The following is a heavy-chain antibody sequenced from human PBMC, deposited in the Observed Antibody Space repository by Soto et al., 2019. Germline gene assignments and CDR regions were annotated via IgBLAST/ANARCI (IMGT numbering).Heavy chain of an antibody. V-gene: IGHV1-18*01. CDR3: AREQRSSSSGGNWFDP. D-gene: IGHD6-6*01. J-gene: IGHJ5*02. CDR1: GYTFTSYG. Sequence: ASVKVSCKASGYTFTSYGISWVRQAPGQGLEWMGWISTYNGNTNYAQKPQGRVTMTTDTSTSTAYMELRSLRSDDTAVYYCAREQRSSSSGGNWFDPWGQGTLVTVSS. CDR2: ISTYNGNT.